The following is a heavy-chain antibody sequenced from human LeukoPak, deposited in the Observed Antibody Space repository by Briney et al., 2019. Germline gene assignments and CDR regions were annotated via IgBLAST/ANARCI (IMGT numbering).Heavy chain of an antibody. CDR2: ISSNGGST. J-gene: IGHJ4*02. CDR3: ARDLDYGGNADLDY. CDR1: GFTFSSYA. Sequence: GGSLRLSCSASGFTFSSYAMHWVRQAPGKGLEYVSAISSNGGSTYYADSVKGRFTISRDSSKNTPYLQMSRLRPEDTAVYYCARDLDYGGNADLDYWGQGTLVTVSS. V-gene: IGHV3-64D*06. D-gene: IGHD4-23*01.